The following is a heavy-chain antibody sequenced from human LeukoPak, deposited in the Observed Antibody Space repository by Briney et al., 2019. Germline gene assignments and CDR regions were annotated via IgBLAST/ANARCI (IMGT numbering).Heavy chain of an antibody. Sequence: ASVKVSCKASGSTFTDYYIHWVRQAPGQGLEWMGWTNPNSGGTNYAQRLQGRVTMTRDTSISTAYMELSRLRSDDTAVYYCARDGYSSSPDYWDQGTLVTVSS. CDR1: GSTFTDYY. V-gene: IGHV1-2*02. J-gene: IGHJ4*02. CDR3: ARDGYSSSPDY. D-gene: IGHD6-6*01. CDR2: TNPNSGGT.